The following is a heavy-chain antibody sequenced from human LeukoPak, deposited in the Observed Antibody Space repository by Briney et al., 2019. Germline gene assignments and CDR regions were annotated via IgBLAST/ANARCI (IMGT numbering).Heavy chain of an antibody. CDR2: INQDGSEI. D-gene: IGHD3-22*01. Sequence: GGSLRLSCAASSGTIRNYWMSWVRQAPGKGLEWVANINQDGSEIYYVDSVKGRFTISRDNAKNSLYLRINSLRAESTTTYDCAIHQGSMLVVRTTNWYFDLWGRGTLITVSS. J-gene: IGHJ2*01. CDR1: SGTIRNYW. V-gene: IGHV3-7*01. CDR3: AIHQGSMLVVRTTNWYFDL.